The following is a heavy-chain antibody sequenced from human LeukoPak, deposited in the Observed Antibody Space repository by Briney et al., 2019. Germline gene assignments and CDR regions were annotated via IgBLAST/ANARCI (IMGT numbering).Heavy chain of an antibody. Sequence: GGSLRLSCAASGFTFSSSGMHWARQAPGKGLEWVAFIQYDERNKFYADSVKGRFTISRDTSTNTLFLQMNSLRADDTALYYCAKDNPLIEIWGQGTLVTVSS. D-gene: IGHD2/OR15-2a*01. CDR1: GFTFSSSG. V-gene: IGHV3-30*02. CDR3: AKDNPLIEI. J-gene: IGHJ4*02. CDR2: IQYDERNK.